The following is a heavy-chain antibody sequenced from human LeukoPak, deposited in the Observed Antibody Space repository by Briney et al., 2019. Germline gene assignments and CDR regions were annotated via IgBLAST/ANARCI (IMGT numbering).Heavy chain of an antibody. Sequence: GGSLRLSCAASGFTFSSFGMNWVRQAPGKGLEWVSYISGSSSTIHYADSVKGRFTISRDNAKNSLYLQMNSLRAEDTAVCYCARDRPGSMDVWGQGTTVTVSS. D-gene: IGHD3-10*01. J-gene: IGHJ6*02. CDR1: GFTFSSFG. V-gene: IGHV3-48*01. CDR2: ISGSSSTI. CDR3: ARDRPGSMDV.